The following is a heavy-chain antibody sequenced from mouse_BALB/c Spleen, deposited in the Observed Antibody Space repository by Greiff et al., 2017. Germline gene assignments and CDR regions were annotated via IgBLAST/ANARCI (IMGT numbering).Heavy chain of an antibody. D-gene: IGHD2-2*01. CDR3: AREGLPRYFDV. CDR1: GYTFTDYY. CDR2: IYPGSGNT. V-gene: IGHV1-84*02. J-gene: IGHJ1*01. Sequence: VQVVESGPELVKPGASVKISCKASGYTFTDYYINWVKQKPGQGLEWIGWIYPGSGNTKYNEKFKGKATLTVDTSSSTAYMQLSSLTSEDTAVYFCAREGLPRYFDVWGAGTTVTVSS.